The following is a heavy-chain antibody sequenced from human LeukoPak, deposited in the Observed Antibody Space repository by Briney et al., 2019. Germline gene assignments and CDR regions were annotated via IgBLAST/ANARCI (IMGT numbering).Heavy chain of an antibody. D-gene: IGHD4-17*01. CDR1: GGSLSSGTYY. J-gene: IGHJ4*02. CDR2: INYRGTT. V-gene: IGHV4-39*01. CDR3: ARPGYGDYPTGYIDH. Sequence: SETLSLTCTVSGGSLSSGTYYWGWIRQPPGKGLEWIGSINYRGTTYYRPSLKSRVTISRDTSKNQFSLKLSSVTAADTAVYYCARPGYGDYPTGYIDHWGQGTLVTVSS.